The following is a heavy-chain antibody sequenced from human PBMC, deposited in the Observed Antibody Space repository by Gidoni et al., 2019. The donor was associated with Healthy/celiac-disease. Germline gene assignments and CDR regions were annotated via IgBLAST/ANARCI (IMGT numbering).Heavy chain of an antibody. V-gene: IGHV3-74*01. CDR2: INSDGSST. CDR3: ARGSIWYPMGDV. Sequence: EVQLVESGGGLVQPGGSLRLSWAASGFTFSSYWMHWVRQAPGKGLVWVTRINSDGSSTSYAYSVKGRFTISRDNAKNTLYLQMNRLRAEDTAVYYCARGSIWYPMGDVWGQGTTVTVSS. J-gene: IGHJ6*02. D-gene: IGHD6-6*01. CDR1: GFTFSSYW.